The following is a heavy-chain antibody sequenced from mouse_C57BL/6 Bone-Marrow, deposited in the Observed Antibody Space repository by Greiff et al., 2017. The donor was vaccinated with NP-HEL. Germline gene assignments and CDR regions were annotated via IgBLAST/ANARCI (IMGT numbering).Heavy chain of an antibody. D-gene: IGHD1-1*01. CDR2: IDPSDSYT. J-gene: IGHJ3*01. V-gene: IGHV1-69*01. CDR1: GYTFPSYW. Sequence: QVQLQQPGAELVMPGASVKLSCKASGYTFPSYWMHWVKQRPGQGLEWIGEIDPSDSYTNYNQKFKGKSTLTVDKSSSTAYMQLSSLTSEDSAVYDCARDGGYYGSPFAYGGQGTLVTVSA. CDR3: ARDGGYYGSPFAY.